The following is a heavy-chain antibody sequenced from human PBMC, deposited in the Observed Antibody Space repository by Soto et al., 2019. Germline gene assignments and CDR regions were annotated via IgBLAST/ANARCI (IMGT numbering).Heavy chain of an antibody. CDR3: ARVGHDYSNSGMDV. CDR2: IDPSDSRT. V-gene: IGHV5-10-1*01. Sequence: GESLKISCNGSGYSLSIYWINWVRQMPGKGLEWMGKIDPSDSRTTYSPSFQGHVTISVDKSISTTYLQWSSLKASDTAIYYCARVGHDYSNSGMDVWGQGTTVTVSS. J-gene: IGHJ6*02. CDR1: GYSLSIYW. D-gene: IGHD4-4*01.